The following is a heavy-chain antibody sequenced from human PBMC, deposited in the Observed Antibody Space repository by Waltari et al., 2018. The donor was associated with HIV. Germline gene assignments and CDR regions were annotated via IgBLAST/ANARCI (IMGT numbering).Heavy chain of an antibody. J-gene: IGHJ4*02. CDR1: GFTFSSYG. CDR2: IRYDGSNE. V-gene: IGHV3-30*02. CDR3: AKPRHYYDSSGLDY. D-gene: IGHD3-22*01. Sequence: QVQLVESGGGVVQPGGSLRLSCAASGFTFSSYGMHWVRQAPGRGLGWVAFIRYDGSNEYYADSVKCRFTISRDNSKNTLYLQMNSLRAEDTAVYYCAKPRHYYDSSGLDYWGQGTLVTVSS.